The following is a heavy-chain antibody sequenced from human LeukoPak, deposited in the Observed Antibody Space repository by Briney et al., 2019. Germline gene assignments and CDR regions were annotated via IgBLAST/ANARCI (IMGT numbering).Heavy chain of an antibody. J-gene: IGHJ6*02. D-gene: IGHD2-2*03. CDR3: AKDGECSSTSCPYYYYYGMDV. Sequence: GGSLRLSCQFSGFTFSSYAMSWVRQAPGKGLEWVSAISGSGGSTYYADSVKGRFTISRDNSKNTLYLQMNSLRAEGTAVYYCAKDGECSSTSCPYYYYYGMDVWGQGTTVTVSS. CDR2: ISGSGGST. CDR1: GFTFSSYA. V-gene: IGHV3-23*01.